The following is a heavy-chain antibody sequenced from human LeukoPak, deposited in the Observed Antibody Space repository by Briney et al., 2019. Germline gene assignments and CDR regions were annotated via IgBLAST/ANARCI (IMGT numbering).Heavy chain of an antibody. CDR1: GGSISTFY. D-gene: IGHD2-15*01. Sequence: SETLSLTCTVSGGSISTFYWSWIRHPPGKELEFIGYISYTGSTNYNPSLESRVTMSVDTSKNQFSLQLTSVTAADTAVYHCARETYCSGGTCFFGPDYWGQGTLVTVSS. CDR2: ISYTGST. CDR3: ARETYCSGGTCFFGPDY. V-gene: IGHV4-59*12. J-gene: IGHJ4*02.